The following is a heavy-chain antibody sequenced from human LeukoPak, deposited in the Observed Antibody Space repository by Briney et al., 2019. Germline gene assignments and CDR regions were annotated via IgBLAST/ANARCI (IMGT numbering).Heavy chain of an antibody. V-gene: IGHV3-11*04. CDR1: GFTFSDYY. Sequence: GGSLRLSCAASGFTFSDYYMAWMRQAPGKGLEWASYIGDSGSTIFYADSVKGRFTISTGDAKNSLYLQMNSLRAEDTAVYYCALMICSTTSCWIDYWGQGTLVTVSS. J-gene: IGHJ4*02. CDR3: ALMICSTTSCWIDY. D-gene: IGHD2-2*01. CDR2: IGDSGSTI.